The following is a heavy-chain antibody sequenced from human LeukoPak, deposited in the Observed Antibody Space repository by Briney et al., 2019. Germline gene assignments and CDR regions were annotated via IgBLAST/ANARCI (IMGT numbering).Heavy chain of an antibody. CDR2: INSDGSSR. V-gene: IGHV3-74*01. J-gene: IGHJ4*02. CDR3: ASASSHRIAAGGDY. CDR1: GFTFSNYW. Sequence: GGSLRLSCAASGFTFSNYWMHWVREAPGKGLVWVSRINSDGSSRNYADSVKGRFTISRDNAKNTLYLQMNSLRAEDTAVYYCASASSHRIAAGGDYWGQGTLVTVSS. D-gene: IGHD6-13*01.